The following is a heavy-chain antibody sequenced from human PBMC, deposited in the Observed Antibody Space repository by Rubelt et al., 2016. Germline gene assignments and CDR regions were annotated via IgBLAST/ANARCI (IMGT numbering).Heavy chain of an antibody. V-gene: IGHV3-53*01. Sequence: VQLVESGGGLIQPGGSLRLSCAASGFTVSSNYMSWVRQAPGKGLEWVSVIYSGGSTYYADSVKGRFTFSRDNSKNTLYLHMNSLRAEDTAVYYCARDRLRFLESDNYYYYYGMDVWGQGTTVTVSS. CDR3: ARDRLRFLESDNYYYYYGMDV. D-gene: IGHD3-3*01. CDR2: IYSGGST. CDR1: GFTVSSNY. J-gene: IGHJ6*02.